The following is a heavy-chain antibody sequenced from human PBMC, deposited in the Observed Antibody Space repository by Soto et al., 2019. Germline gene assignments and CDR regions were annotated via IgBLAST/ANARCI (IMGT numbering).Heavy chain of an antibody. D-gene: IGHD6-19*01. J-gene: IGHJ4*02. Sequence: QVLLQESGPGLVQPSGTLSLSCAVSGGSVSSSFFWGWVRQPPGKGLEWIGDIFHSGSVNYNPSLKSRVTISIDKSKNQFSLELNSVTTADTAVYFRARSFGWYAIDYWGQGTLVIVSS. CDR3: ARSFGWYAIDY. CDR1: GGSVSSSFF. CDR2: IFHSGSV. V-gene: IGHV4-4*02.